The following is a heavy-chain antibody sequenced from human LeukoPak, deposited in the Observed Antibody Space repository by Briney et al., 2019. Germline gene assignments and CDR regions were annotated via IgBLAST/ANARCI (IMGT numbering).Heavy chain of an antibody. CDR2: MNPNSGNT. V-gene: IGHV1-8*03. Sequence: GASVKVSCKASGYTFTSYDINWVRQATGQGPEWIGWMNPNSGNTGYAQKFQGRVTITRNTSISTAYIELSSLRSEDTAVYYCARGAEYSSSSGLYYFDYWGQGTLVTVSS. CDR1: GYTFTSYD. CDR3: ARGAEYSSSSGLYYFDY. D-gene: IGHD6-6*01. J-gene: IGHJ4*02.